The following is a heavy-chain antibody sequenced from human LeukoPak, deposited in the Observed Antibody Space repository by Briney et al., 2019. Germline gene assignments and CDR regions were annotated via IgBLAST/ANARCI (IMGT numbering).Heavy chain of an antibody. D-gene: IGHD6-19*01. J-gene: IGHJ4*02. V-gene: IGHV5-51*01. CDR3: ARPIAVAGTSYYFDY. Sequence: GESLQISCKGSGYSFTSYWIGWVRQLPGKGLEWMGIIYPGDSDTRYSPSFQGQVTISADKSISTAYLQWSSLKASDTAMYYCARPIAVAGTSYYFDYWGQGTLVTVSS. CDR2: IYPGDSDT. CDR1: GYSFTSYW.